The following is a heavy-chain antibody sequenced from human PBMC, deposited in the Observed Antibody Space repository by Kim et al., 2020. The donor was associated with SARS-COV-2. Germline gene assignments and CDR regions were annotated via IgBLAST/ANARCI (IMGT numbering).Heavy chain of an antibody. Sequence: SETLSLTCTVSGGSISSSSYYWGWIRQPPGKGLEWIGSIYYSGSTYYNPSLKSRVTISVDTSKNQFSLKLSSVTAADTAVYYCARLTGYSSGHEPAYWG. CDR2: IYYSGST. V-gene: IGHV4-39*01. CDR3: ARLTGYSSGHEPAY. D-gene: IGHD6-19*01. J-gene: IGHJ4*01. CDR1: GGSISSSSYY.